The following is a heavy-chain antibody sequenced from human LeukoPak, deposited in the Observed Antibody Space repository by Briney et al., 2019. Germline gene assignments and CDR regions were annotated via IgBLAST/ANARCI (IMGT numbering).Heavy chain of an antibody. CDR3: AATHIVVVTGGAFDI. CDR1: GGSIGSGGYY. Sequence: SQTLSLTCTVSGGSIGSGGYYWSWIRQHPGKGLEWIGYIYYSGSTYYNPSLKSRVTISVDTSKNQFSLKLSSVTAADTAVYYCAATHIVVVTGGAFDIWGQGTMVTVSS. D-gene: IGHD2-21*02. V-gene: IGHV4-31*03. CDR2: IYYSGST. J-gene: IGHJ3*02.